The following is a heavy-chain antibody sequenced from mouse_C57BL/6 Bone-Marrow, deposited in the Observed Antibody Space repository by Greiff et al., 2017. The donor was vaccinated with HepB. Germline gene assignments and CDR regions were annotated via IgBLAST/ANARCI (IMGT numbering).Heavy chain of an antibody. V-gene: IGHV1-26*01. CDR1: GYTFTDYY. D-gene: IGHD2-2*01. CDR2: INPNNGGT. J-gene: IGHJ3*01. CDR3: ARRITPYGYDVSWFAY. Sequence: EVQLQQSGPELVKPGASVKISCKASGYTFTDYYMNWVKQSHGKSLEWIGDINPNNGGTSYNQKFKGKATLTVDKSSSTAYMELRSLTSEDSAVYYCARRITPYGYDVSWFAYWGQGTLVTVSA.